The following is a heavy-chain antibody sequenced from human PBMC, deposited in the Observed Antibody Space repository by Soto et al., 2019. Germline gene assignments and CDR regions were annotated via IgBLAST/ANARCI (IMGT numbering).Heavy chain of an antibody. V-gene: IGHV3-33*01. D-gene: IGHD3-22*01. CDR1: GFTFSSYG. Sequence: GGSLRLSCAASGFTFSSYGMHWVRQAPGKGLEWVSAIWYDGSNIYYADSVKGRFTISRDNSKNTLYLQMNSLRAEDTAVYYCARGTFTMIQTRAFDIWGQGTMVTVSS. J-gene: IGHJ3*02. CDR2: IWYDGSNI. CDR3: ARGTFTMIQTRAFDI.